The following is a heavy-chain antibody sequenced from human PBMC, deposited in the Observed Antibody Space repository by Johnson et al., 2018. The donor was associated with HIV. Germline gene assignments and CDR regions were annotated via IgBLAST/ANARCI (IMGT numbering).Heavy chain of an antibody. V-gene: IGHV3-66*01. D-gene: IGHD2-8*01. CDR2: IYSGGST. J-gene: IGHJ3*01. CDR1: EFTVSRNY. CDR3: ASTRGGVFYV. Sequence: VYLVESGGGLVQPGGSLRLSCAASEFTVSRNYMSWVRQAPGKGLEWVSIIYSGGSTYYADSVKGRFTISRDNLNNMVHLQMSSLRVDDTALYYCASTRGGVFYVWGHGTTVTVSS.